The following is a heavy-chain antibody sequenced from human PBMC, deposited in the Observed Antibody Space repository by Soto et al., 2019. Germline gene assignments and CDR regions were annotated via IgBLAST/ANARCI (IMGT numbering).Heavy chain of an antibody. V-gene: IGHV3-48*02. CDR1: RFSFSNYN. CDR2: ITDSSDTV. Sequence: AGSLRLSCVASRFSFSNYNMNWVRQAPGKGLEWVSYITDSSDTVHYADSVRGRFTISRDNAESPLYLQMNSLRDEDTAVYFCARDFGHGYYLDYWGRGTLVTVSS. J-gene: IGHJ4*02. D-gene: IGHD3-3*01. CDR3: ARDFGHGYYLDY.